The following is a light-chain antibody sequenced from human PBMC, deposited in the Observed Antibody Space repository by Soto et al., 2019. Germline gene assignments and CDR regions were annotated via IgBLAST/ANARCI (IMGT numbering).Light chain of an antibody. CDR2: DAS. V-gene: IGKV1-5*01. J-gene: IGKJ2*01. Sequence: DIQMTQSPSTLSASVGDRVTITCRASQGISSWLAWYQQKPGKAPKLLIYDASSLESGVPSRFSGSGSGTECTLTISRLLPYEVATYYCQQYNSYPYTFGQGTKLEIK. CDR1: QGISSW. CDR3: QQYNSYPYT.